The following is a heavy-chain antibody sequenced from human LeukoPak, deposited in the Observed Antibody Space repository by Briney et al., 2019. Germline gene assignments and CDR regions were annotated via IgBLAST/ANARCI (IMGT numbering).Heavy chain of an antibody. CDR1: GGSISSYY. CDR2: IYYSGST. V-gene: IGHV4-59*08. CDR3: ARHGAAANWFDP. D-gene: IGHD6-13*01. J-gene: IGHJ5*02. Sequence: KPSETLSLTCTVSGGSISSYYWSWIRQPPGKGLEWIGYIYYSGSTNYNPSLKSRVTISVDTSENQFSLSLSSVTAADTAVYYCARHGAAANWFDPWGQGTLVTASS.